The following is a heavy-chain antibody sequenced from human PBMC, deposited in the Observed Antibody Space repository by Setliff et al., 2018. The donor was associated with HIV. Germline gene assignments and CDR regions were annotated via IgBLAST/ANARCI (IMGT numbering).Heavy chain of an antibody. CDR1: GFTFSGYE. Sequence: GGSLRLSCAASGFTFSGYEMNWVRQAPGKGLEWVSYISSSGSTIYYADSVKGRFTISRDNAKNSLYLQMNSLRAEDTAVYYCARGGWRYCGGDCYSRSYYYYGMDVWGQGTTVTVS. CDR3: ARGGWRYCGGDCYSRSYYYYGMDV. D-gene: IGHD2-21*02. J-gene: IGHJ6*02. CDR2: ISSSGSTI. V-gene: IGHV3-48*03.